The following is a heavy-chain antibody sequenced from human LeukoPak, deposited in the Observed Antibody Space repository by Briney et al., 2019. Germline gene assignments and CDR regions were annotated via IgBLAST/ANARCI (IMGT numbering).Heavy chain of an antibody. CDR3: ARDSPSIAVARFDP. CDR2: IYTSGST. J-gene: IGHJ5*02. CDR1: GGSISSYY. D-gene: IGHD6-19*01. V-gene: IGHV4-4*07. Sequence: SETLSLTCTVSGGSISSYYWSWIRQPAGKGLEWIGRIYTSGSTNYHPSLKSRVTMSVDASKNQFSLKLSSVTAADTAVYYCARDSPSIAVARFDPWGQGTLVTVSS.